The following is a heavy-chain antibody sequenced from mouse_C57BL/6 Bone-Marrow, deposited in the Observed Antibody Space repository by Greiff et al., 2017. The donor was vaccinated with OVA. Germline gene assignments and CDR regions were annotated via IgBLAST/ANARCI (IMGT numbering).Heavy chain of an antibody. J-gene: IGHJ2*01. CDR1: GYTFTSYW. V-gene: IGHV1-50*01. CDR2: IDPSDGYT. D-gene: IGHD4-1*01. CDR3: AGWRTGTGNY. Sequence: QVQLQQPGAELVKPGASVKLSCKASGYTFTSYWIQWVKQRPGQGLEWIGEIDPSDGYTNYNQKFKGKATVTVDTSSSTANMQLSSLTSEDSAVYYCAGWRTGTGNYWGQGTTLTVSS.